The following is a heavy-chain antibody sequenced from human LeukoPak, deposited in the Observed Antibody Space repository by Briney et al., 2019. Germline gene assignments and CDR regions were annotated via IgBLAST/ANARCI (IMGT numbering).Heavy chain of an antibody. CDR1: GGSTSSSSYY. CDR2: IYYSGST. V-gene: IGHV4-39*01. D-gene: IGHD6-6*01. CDR3: ARSDSSSSPRGWFDP. Sequence: PSETLSLTCTVSGGSTSSSSYYWGWIRQPPGKGLEWIGSIYYSGSTYYNPSLKSRVTISVDTSKNQFSLKLSSVTAADTAVYYCARSDSSSSPRGWFDPWGQGTLVTVSS. J-gene: IGHJ5*02.